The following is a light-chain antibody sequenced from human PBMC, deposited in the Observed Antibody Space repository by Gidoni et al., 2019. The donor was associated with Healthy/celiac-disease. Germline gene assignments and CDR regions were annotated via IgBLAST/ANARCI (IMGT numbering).Light chain of an antibody. J-gene: IGKJ3*01. V-gene: IGKV1-33*01. Sequence: DIQLTPSPSSLSASVGDRVTITCQASQDISNYLHWYQQKPGKAPKLLIYDASNLETGVPSRFSGSGSGTDFTFTISSLQPEDIATYYCQQYDNLPFTFGPGTKVDIK. CDR1: QDISNY. CDR3: QQYDNLPFT. CDR2: DAS.